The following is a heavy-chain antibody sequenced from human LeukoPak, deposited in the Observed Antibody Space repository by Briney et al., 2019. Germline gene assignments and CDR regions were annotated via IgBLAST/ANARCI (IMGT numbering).Heavy chain of an antibody. CDR2: IYSGGYT. D-gene: IGHD1-26*01. CDR1: GFTVTTNY. CDR3: ARRLEYSGSKGVFDY. V-gene: IGHV3-66*01. J-gene: IGHJ4*02. Sequence: GGSLRLSCAASGFTVTTNYMTWVRQAPRKGLEWVSIIYSGGYTDYADSVKGRFTISRDNSKNTLDLQMNSLRAEDTAVYYCARRLEYSGSKGVFDYWGQGTLVTVSS.